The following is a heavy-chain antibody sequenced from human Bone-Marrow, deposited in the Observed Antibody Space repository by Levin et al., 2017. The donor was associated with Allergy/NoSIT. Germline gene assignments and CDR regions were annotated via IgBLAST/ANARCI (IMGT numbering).Heavy chain of an antibody. CDR3: ARNDVVATDH. V-gene: IGHV3-66*01. CDR2: SHSGGRK. D-gene: IGHD5-12*01. Sequence: GGSLRLSCAVSGFTISTNYMSWVRQVPGKGLERVSISHSGGRKNYADSVKGRFTIPRDNYNNTLYLQMNSLRGEDTAIDYCARNDVVATDHWGQGTLVIVSS. J-gene: IGHJ4*02. CDR1: GFTISTNY.